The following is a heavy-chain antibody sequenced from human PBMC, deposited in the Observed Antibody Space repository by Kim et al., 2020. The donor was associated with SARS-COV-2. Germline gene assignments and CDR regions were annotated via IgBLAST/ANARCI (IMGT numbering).Heavy chain of an antibody. CDR2: ISWNSVSI. CDR3: AKRPRGDSSTYFYFEY. Sequence: GGSLRLSCAASGFTFGDYAMHWVRQVPGKGLEWVSGISWNSVSIGYGDSVKGRFTISRDNAKNSLYLEMNSLRVEDTALYYCAKRPRGDSSTYFYFEYWGQGTLVSVSS. J-gene: IGHJ4*02. CDR1: GFTFGDYA. V-gene: IGHV3-9*01. D-gene: IGHD3-22*01.